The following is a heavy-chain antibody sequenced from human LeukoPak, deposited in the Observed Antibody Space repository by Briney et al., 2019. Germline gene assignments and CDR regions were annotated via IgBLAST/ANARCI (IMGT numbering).Heavy chain of an antibody. D-gene: IGHD1-7*01. CDR2: ITPNSGGT. J-gene: IGHJ3*02. Sequence: ASVKVSCKASGYTFTSYGISWVRQAPGQGLEWMGWITPNSGGTKYGQKFQGRVTMTRDTPISTAYMELSSLRSDDTAVYYCARVLRWNYVEDAFDIWGQGTMVTVSS. V-gene: IGHV1-2*02. CDR1: GYTFTSYG. CDR3: ARVLRWNYVEDAFDI.